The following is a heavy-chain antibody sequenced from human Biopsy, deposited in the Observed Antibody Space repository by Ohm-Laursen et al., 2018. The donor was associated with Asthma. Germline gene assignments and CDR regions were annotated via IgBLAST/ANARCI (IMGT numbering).Heavy chain of an antibody. Sequence: ASRFTFTNAWMTWVRLAPGKGLEWVALISNDGANKFYADSVQGRFTISRDNSKNTLYLQMHSLKIEDTAAYFCARQVKSTVFGVSYKKFDFWGQGTLVAVSS. CDR1: RFTFTNAW. CDR2: ISNDGANK. J-gene: IGHJ4*02. CDR3: ARQVKSTVFGVSYKKFDF. D-gene: IGHD3-3*01. V-gene: IGHV3-30*19.